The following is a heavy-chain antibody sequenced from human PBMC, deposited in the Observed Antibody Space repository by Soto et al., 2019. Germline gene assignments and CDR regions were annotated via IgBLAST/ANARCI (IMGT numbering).Heavy chain of an antibody. D-gene: IGHD6-19*01. V-gene: IGHV3-23*01. CDR1: GFSFSSYV. J-gene: IGHJ4*02. Sequence: EVQLLESGGGLVQPGGSLRLSCAASGFSFSSYVMSWVRQAPGKGLAWVSAISGNGGTTYYADSVNGRFTISRDNSKNTLYLQMNSLRADDTALYYCAKEPLAKGSGWYADYWGQGTLVTISS. CDR3: AKEPLAKGSGWYADY. CDR2: ISGNGGTT.